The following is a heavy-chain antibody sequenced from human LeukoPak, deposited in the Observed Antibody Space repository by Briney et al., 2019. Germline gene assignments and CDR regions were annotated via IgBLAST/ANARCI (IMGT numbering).Heavy chain of an antibody. CDR1: GGSISSGDYY. J-gene: IGHJ4*02. Sequence: SQTLSLTCTVSGGSISSGDYYWSWIRQPPGKGLEWIGYIYYSGSTYYNPSLKSRVTISVDTSKNQFSQKLSSVTAADTAVYYCARGRGSIKSSGWGPSQFDYWGQGTLVTVSS. CDR3: ARGRGSIKSSGWGPSQFDY. D-gene: IGHD6-19*01. V-gene: IGHV4-30-4*08. CDR2: IYYSGST.